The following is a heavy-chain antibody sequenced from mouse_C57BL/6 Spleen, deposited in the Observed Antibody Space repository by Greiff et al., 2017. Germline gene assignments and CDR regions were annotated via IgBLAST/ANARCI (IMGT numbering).Heavy chain of an antibody. V-gene: IGHV1-80*01. CDR2: IYPGEGDT. D-gene: IGHD1-1*01. J-gene: IGHJ2*01. Sequence: QVQLKESGAALVKPGASLKIPCNASGYALSSNWMNWVKQRPGKGLKWIGQIYPGEGDTNYNGRFKGKATLTADKSSSTAYMQLSSLTSEDSAVYFCARGITTVVEGDYWGQGTTLTVSS. CDR3: ARGITTVVEGDY. CDR1: GYALSSNW.